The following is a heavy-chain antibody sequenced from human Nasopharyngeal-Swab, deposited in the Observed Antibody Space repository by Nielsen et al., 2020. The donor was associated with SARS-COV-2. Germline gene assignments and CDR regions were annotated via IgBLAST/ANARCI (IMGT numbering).Heavy chain of an antibody. D-gene: IGHD1-26*01. V-gene: IGHV3-74*01. Sequence: GESLKISCAASGFTFSSYWMHWVRRAPGKGLVWVSRITPDGSSPSYADSVQGRFTISRDNAKNTLYLQLNSLRAEDTAVYYCATGAVSGTTYAEYFQNWGQGTLVTVSS. CDR3: ATGAVSGTTYAEYFQN. CDR2: ITPDGSSP. J-gene: IGHJ1*01. CDR1: GFTFSSYW.